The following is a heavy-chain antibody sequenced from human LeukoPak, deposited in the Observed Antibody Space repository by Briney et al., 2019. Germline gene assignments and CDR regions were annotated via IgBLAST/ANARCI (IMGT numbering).Heavy chain of an antibody. V-gene: IGHV3-33*01. Sequence: PGRSLRLSCAASGFTFSSYGMHWVRQAPGKGLEWVAVIWYDGSNKYYADSVKGRFTISRDNSKNTLYLQMNSLRAEDTAVYYCARDHYYDSSGYYPSDYWGQGTLVTVSS. J-gene: IGHJ4*02. CDR1: GFTFSSYG. CDR3: ARDHYYDSSGYYPSDY. D-gene: IGHD3-22*01. CDR2: IWYDGSNK.